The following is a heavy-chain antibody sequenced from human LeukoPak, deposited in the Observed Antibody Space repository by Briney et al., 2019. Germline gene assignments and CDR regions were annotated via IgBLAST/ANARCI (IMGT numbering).Heavy chain of an antibody. CDR1: GSSISSNYY. Sequence: PSETLSLTCTVSGSSISSNYYWGWIRPPPGKGLEWIGRIYHSGSTYYNPSLKSRVTISVDTSKNHFSLKLTSMTAADTAVYYCDVGILRGPDYWGQGTLVTVSS. D-gene: IGHD1-26*01. J-gene: IGHJ4*02. CDR2: IYHSGST. CDR3: DVGILRGPDY. V-gene: IGHV4-38-2*02.